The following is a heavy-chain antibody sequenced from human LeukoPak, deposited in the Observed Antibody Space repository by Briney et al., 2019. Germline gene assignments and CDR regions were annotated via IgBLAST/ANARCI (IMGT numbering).Heavy chain of an antibody. CDR1: GGSISSGDYY. CDR3: ARVGSTGGWFDP. V-gene: IGHV4-30-4*01. D-gene: IGHD2-8*02. CDR2: IYYSGST. Sequence: SETLSLTCTVSGGSISSGDYYWRWIRQPPGKGLEWIGYIYYSGSTYYNPSLKSRVTISVDTSKNQFSLKLSSVTAADTAVYYCARVGSTGGWFDPWGQGTLVTVSS. J-gene: IGHJ5*02.